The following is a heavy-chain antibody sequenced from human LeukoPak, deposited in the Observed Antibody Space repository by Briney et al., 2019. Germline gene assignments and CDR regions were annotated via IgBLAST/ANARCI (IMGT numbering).Heavy chain of an antibody. J-gene: IGHJ4*02. CDR3: ARDFYRRFDY. D-gene: IGHD1-26*01. V-gene: IGHV3-7*01. Sequence: GGSLRLSCAASGFTFSSYWMNWVRQAPGKGLEWVANIKYDGSAKNYVDSVKGRFTISRDNAQNSLYLQMDSLRAEDTAVYYCARDFYRRFDYWGQGTLVTVSS. CDR2: IKYDGSAK. CDR1: GFTFSSYW.